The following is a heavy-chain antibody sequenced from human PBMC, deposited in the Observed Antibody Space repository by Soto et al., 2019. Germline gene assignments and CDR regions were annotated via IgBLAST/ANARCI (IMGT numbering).Heavy chain of an antibody. Sequence: QVQLVQSGAEVKKPGSSVKVSCKASGGTFSSYTISWVRQAPGQGLEWMGGITPIFGTPNYAQTFQGRVTMLADESTSTAYMELSSLRSGDTAVYYCAREGGVPGAFDFWGQGTLVTVSS. CDR2: ITPIFGTP. V-gene: IGHV1-69*01. J-gene: IGHJ4*02. D-gene: IGHD7-27*01. CDR3: AREGGVPGAFDF. CDR1: GGTFSSYT.